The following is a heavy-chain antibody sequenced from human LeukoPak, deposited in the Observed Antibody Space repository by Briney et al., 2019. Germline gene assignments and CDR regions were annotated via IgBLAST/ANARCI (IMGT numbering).Heavy chain of an antibody. CDR2: IYHSGST. CDR1: GYSISSGYY. J-gene: IGHJ5*02. V-gene: IGHV4-38-2*02. D-gene: IGHD1-26*01. CDR3: AKYSGSYYWFDP. Sequence: KASETLSLTCTVSGYSISSGYYWGWIRQPPGKGLEWIGSIYHSGSTYYNPSLKSRVTISVDTSKNQFSLKLSSVTAADTAVYYCAKYSGSYYWFDPWGQGTLVTVSS.